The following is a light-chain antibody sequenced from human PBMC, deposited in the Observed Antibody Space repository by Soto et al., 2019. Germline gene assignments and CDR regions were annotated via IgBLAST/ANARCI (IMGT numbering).Light chain of an antibody. CDR1: QSVSTY. CDR2: DAS. J-gene: IGKJ4*01. CDR3: QQRSDWPT. Sequence: EIVLTQSPATMSLSPGERATLSCRASQSVSTYLAWYQQKPCQAPRLLIYDASNRAAGIPARFSGGGSGTAFTLTITSLDPEDFAVYYCQQRSDWPTFGGGTKVEIK. V-gene: IGKV3-11*01.